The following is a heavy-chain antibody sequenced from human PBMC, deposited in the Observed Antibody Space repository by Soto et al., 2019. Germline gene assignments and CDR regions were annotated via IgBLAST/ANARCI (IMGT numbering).Heavy chain of an antibody. CDR3: AQDTYYHDSSGYYVFDY. D-gene: IGHD3-22*01. V-gene: IGHV3-30*18. CDR1: GSTFSSYG. Sequence: QVQLVESGGGMVQPGRSLRLSCAASGSTFSSYGMHWVRQAPGKGLEWVAVISYDGSNKHYADSVKGRFTISRDNSKNTLYLQMNSLRAEDTAVYYCAQDTYYHDSSGYYVFDYWGQGTLVTVSS. CDR2: ISYDGSNK. J-gene: IGHJ4*02.